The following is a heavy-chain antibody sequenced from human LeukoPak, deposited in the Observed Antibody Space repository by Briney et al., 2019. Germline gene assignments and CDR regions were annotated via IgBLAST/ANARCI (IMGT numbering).Heavy chain of an antibody. J-gene: IGHJ4*02. CDR2: INPNSGDT. V-gene: IGHV1-2*02. CDR3: AREEQYNNFFDY. CDR1: GYTLTDYY. Sequence: ASVKVSCKASGYTLTDYYIHWVRQAPGQGLEWMGWINPNSGDTTYAQKFQGRLTMIRDTSISSAYMDLSRLNSDDTAVYFCAREEQYNNFFDYWGQGTLVTVSS. D-gene: IGHD1/OR15-1a*01.